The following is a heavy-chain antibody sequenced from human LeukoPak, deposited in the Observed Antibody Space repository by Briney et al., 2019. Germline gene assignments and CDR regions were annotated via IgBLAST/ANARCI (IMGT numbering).Heavy chain of an antibody. CDR3: ARGEVVAATPYYFDY. V-gene: IGHV1-69*13. J-gene: IGHJ4*02. CDR1: GGTFSSYA. D-gene: IGHD2-15*01. CDR2: IIPIFGTA. Sequence: SVKVSCKASGGTFSSYAISWVRQAPGQGLEWMGGIIPIFGTANYAQKFQGRVTITADESTSTAYMELSSLRSEDTAVYYCARGEVVAATPYYFDYWGQGTLVTVSS.